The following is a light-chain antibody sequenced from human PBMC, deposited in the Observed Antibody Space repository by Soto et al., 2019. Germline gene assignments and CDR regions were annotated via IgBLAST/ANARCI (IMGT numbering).Light chain of an antibody. CDR3: QQYGDSPRT. CDR1: RSLDSGQ. CDR2: DAF. J-gene: IGKJ5*01. V-gene: IGKV3-20*01. Sequence: EIVLTQSPGTLSLSPGESATLSCRASRSLDSGQLAWYQQKVGRAPRLLIHDAFMRATGIPGRFSGSGSGTGFTLTIARLEPEDFAVYYCQQYGDSPRTFGQGTRLDIK.